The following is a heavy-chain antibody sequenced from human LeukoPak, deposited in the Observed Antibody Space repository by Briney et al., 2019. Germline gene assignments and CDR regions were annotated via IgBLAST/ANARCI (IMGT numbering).Heavy chain of an antibody. D-gene: IGHD3-10*01. CDR1: GYTLSGYY. CDR3: ARDRGPSYDSGIYFQYYFHF. Sequence: GASVKVSCKASGYTLSGYYIHWMRQAPGQGLEWLGWINPASADTEYGQKFQGRVSMTRDTSIATAYMELTGLAPDDTAVYYCARDRGPSYDSGIYFQYYFHFWGQGTLVTVSS. CDR2: INPASADT. J-gene: IGHJ4*02. V-gene: IGHV1-2*02.